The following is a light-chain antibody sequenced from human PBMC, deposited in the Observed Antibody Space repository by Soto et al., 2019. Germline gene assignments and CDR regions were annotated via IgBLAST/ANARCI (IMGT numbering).Light chain of an antibody. CDR3: QSADSSGTLVV. V-gene: IGLV3-25*03. Sequence: SYELTQPPSVSVSPGKTARITCSGDALPKQYAYWYQQKPGQAPVLVLYKDSERPSGIPERFSGSSSGTTVTLTISGVQAEDEADYYCQSADSSGTLVVFGGGTKLTVL. CDR1: ALPKQY. CDR2: KDS. J-gene: IGLJ2*01.